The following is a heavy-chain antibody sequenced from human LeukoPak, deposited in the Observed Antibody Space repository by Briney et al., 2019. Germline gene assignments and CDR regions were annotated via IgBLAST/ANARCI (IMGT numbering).Heavy chain of an antibody. CDR2: IKKDGSEK. CDR1: GFIFSSYW. D-gene: IGHD3-10*01. J-gene: IGHJ4*02. V-gene: IGHV3-7*05. Sequence: GGSLRLSCAASGFIFSSYWMNWVRQAPGKGLEWVANIKKDGSEKYYVDSVKGRFTISRDNAKNSLYLQMNSLRAEDTAVYYCASPQAGEWFSAYWGQGTLVTVSS. CDR3: ASPQAGEWFSAY.